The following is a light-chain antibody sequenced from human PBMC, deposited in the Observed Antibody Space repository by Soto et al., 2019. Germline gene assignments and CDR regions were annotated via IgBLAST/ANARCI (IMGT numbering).Light chain of an antibody. CDR3: GADHGSGSDFVYV. CDR2: VGTGGSVG. CDR1: SGYSNYK. V-gene: IGLV9-49*01. J-gene: IGLJ1*01. Sequence: QSVLTQPPSASASLGASVTLTCTLSSGYSNYKVDWYQQRPGKGPRFVMRVGTGGSVGSKGDGIPDRFSVLGSGLNRYLTIKNVREEDGSDYHCGADHGSGSDFVYVFGTGTKLTVL.